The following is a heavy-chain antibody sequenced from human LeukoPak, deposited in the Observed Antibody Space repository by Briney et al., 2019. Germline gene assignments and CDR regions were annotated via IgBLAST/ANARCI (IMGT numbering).Heavy chain of an antibody. J-gene: IGHJ3*02. CDR2: FYYTGST. CDR3: ARVGYCSSTSCYTGAFDI. D-gene: IGHD2-2*02. V-gene: IGHV4-39*07. CDR1: VGSTTSSSYS. Sequence: ASETLSLTCTVSVGSTTSSSYSWGWTRQPPGKKRGWFGSFYYTGSTNYNPSLKSRVTISVDTSKNQFSLKLSSVTAADTAVYYCARVGYCSSTSCYTGAFDIWGQGTMVTVSS.